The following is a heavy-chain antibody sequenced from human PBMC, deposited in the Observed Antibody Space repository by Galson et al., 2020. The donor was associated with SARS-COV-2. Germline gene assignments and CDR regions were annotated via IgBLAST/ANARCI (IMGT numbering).Heavy chain of an antibody. V-gene: IGHV3-30*18. D-gene: IGHD4-17*01. CDR2: ISNDGSTK. Sequence: QLGESLKISCAASGFTFSSYGMHWVRQAPGKGLEWVAAISNDGSTKYYADSVKGRFTITRDNTKNTLYLQMNRLRAEDTAVYYCAKDGAADYGDYGPFDYWGQGTLVTVSS. J-gene: IGHJ4*02. CDR3: AKDGAADYGDYGPFDY. CDR1: GFTFSSYG.